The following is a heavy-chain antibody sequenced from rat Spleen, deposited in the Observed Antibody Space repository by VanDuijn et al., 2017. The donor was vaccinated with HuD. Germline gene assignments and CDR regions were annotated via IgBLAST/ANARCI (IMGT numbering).Heavy chain of an antibody. D-gene: IGHD1-12*02. Sequence: EVQLVESGGGLVQPGRSLKLSCVASGFTFNNYWMTWIRQAPGKGLEWVASITNTGGSTYYPDSVKGRFTISRDNAKSTLYLQMNSLRSEDTATYYCTRGGYYDGSYYYGWFAYWGQGTLVTVSS. J-gene: IGHJ3*01. CDR2: ITNTGGST. V-gene: IGHV5-31*01. CDR1: GFTFNNYW. CDR3: TRGGYYDGSYYYGWFAY.